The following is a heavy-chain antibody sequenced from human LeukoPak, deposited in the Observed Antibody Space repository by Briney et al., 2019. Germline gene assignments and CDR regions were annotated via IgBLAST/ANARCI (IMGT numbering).Heavy chain of an antibody. V-gene: IGHV1-3*01. J-gene: IGHJ4*02. CDR2: INAGNGNT. Sequence: ASVKVSCKASGYTFTSYAMHWVRQAPGQRLEWMGWINAGNGNTKYSQKFQGRVTITRDTSASTAYMELSSLRSEDTAVYYCARDSRSYGHHDYWGQGTLVTVS. D-gene: IGHD1-26*01. CDR3: ARDSRSYGHHDY. CDR1: GYTFTSYA.